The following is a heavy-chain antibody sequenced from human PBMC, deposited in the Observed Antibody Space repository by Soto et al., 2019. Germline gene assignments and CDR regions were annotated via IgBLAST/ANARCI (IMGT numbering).Heavy chain of an antibody. Sequence: QVQLQESGPGLVKPSQTLSLTCAVSGGSINSGGFYWHWIRQHPEKGLEWIGYIFPSGSTHYNPSPKSRATKSADTSQNQFSLRLTSVTAADTAVYYCARGGESCTGPAGYWGQGTLVTVSS. CDR2: IFPSGST. CDR1: GGSINSGGFY. D-gene: IGHD4-17*01. J-gene: IGHJ4*02. V-gene: IGHV4-31*11. CDR3: ARGGESCTGPAGY.